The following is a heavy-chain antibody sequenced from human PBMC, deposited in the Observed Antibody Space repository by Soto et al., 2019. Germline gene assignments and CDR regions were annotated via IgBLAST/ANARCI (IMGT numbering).Heavy chain of an antibody. CDR3: AEWLSHYYYYYGMDV. CDR2: ISGSGGST. V-gene: IGHV3-23*01. J-gene: IGHJ6*02. D-gene: IGHD3-3*01. Sequence: PGGSLRLSFAASGFTFSSYAMSWVRQAPGKGLEWVSAISGSGGSTYYADSVKGRFTISRDNSKNTLYLQMNSLRAEDTAVYYCAEWLSHYYYYYGMDVWGQGATVTVSS. CDR1: GFTFSSYA.